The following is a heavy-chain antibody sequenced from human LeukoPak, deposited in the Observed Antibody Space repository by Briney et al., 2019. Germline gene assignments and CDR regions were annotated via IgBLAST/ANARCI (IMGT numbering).Heavy chain of an antibody. CDR2: IRYDGSNK. J-gene: IGHJ3*02. CDR1: GFTFSSYG. Sequence: GGSLRLSCAASGFTFSSYGMHWVRQAPGKGLEWVAFIRYDGSNKYYADSVKGRFTISRDNAKNTLYLQMNSLRVEDAAVYYCARVGLTTVVPGLHAFDIWGQGTMVTVSS. V-gene: IGHV3-30*02. CDR3: ARVGLTTVVPGLHAFDI. D-gene: IGHD4-23*01.